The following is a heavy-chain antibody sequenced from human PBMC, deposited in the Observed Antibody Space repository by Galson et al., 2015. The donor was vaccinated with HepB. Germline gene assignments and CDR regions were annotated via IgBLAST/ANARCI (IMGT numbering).Heavy chain of an antibody. CDR1: GVTFSLFS. Sequence: SLRLSCAASGVTFSLFSVSWVREAPGKGLECLSYFSGRDSDIYSADSVKGRFTISRDNAKNTLYLQMSGLRDEDSGVYFCARVRTHTSCQRRSRLDHWGQGTLVTVSS. D-gene: IGHD2/OR15-2a*01. J-gene: IGHJ4*02. V-gene: IGHV3-48*02. CDR2: FSGRDSDI. CDR3: ARVRTHTSCQRRSRLDH.